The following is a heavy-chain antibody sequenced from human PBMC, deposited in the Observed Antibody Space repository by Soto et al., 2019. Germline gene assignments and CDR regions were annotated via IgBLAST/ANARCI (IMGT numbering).Heavy chain of an antibody. CDR1: GFTFSSYW. V-gene: IGHV3-74*01. J-gene: IGHJ6*02. Sequence: EVQLVESGGGLVQPGGSLRLSCAASGFTFSSYWMHWVRQAPGKGLVWVSRINSDGSSTSYADSVKGRFTISRDNXXXXXXXXXXXXXXXXXXXXXXXXXXXXXXXXXXYGMDVWGQGTTVTVSS. CDR2: INSDGSST. CDR3: XXXXXXXXXXXXYGMDV.